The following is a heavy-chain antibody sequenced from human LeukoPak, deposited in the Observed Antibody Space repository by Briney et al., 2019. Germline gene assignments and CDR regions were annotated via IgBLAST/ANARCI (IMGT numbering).Heavy chain of an antibody. D-gene: IGHD2-2*01. Sequence: GGSLRLSCAASGFSFSSYSMNWARQSPGKGLEWVAFIQYDGSNKYYAESVKGRFTISRDNSKNTLYLQMNGLRADDTAVYYCAKSWCATICYGIYDWGQGTLVTVS. J-gene: IGHJ4*02. CDR3: AKSWCATICYGIYD. CDR2: IQYDGSNK. V-gene: IGHV3-30*02. CDR1: GFSFSSYS.